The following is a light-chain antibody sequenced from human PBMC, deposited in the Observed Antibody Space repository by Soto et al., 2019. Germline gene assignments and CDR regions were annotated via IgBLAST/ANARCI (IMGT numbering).Light chain of an antibody. CDR1: QSITSKF. CDR3: QQYGASPTLA. J-gene: IGKJ4*01. Sequence: EIVLTQSPGTLSLSPGQRATLSCRASQSITSKFVAWYQQRPGQPPRLLIYAASTRATGIPDRFNGSGSETDFTLTISRLEPEDFAVYYCQQYGASPTLAFGGGTKVEI. CDR2: AAS. V-gene: IGKV3-20*01.